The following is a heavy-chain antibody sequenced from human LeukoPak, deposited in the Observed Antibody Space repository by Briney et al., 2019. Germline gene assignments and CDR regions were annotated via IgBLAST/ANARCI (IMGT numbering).Heavy chain of an antibody. CDR3: ARYGCYYGMDV. CDR2: IYYSGST. Sequence: SETLSLTCTVSGGSISSYYWSWIRQPPGKGLEWIGYIYYSGSTNYNPSLKSRVTISVDTSKNQFSLKLSSVTAADTAVYYCARYGCYYGMDVWGQGTTVTVSS. CDR1: GGSISSYY. D-gene: IGHD6-19*01. J-gene: IGHJ6*02. V-gene: IGHV4-59*08.